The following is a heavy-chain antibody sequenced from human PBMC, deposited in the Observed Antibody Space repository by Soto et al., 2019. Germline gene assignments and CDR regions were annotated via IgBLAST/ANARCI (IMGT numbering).Heavy chain of an antibody. V-gene: IGHV3-23*01. J-gene: IGHJ4*02. CDR1: GFTLSSYA. D-gene: IGHD6-19*01. Sequence: EVQLLESGGGLVQPGGSLRLSCAASGFTLSSYAMTWVRQAPGKGLEWVSVISDSDNATYYADSVKGRLTISRDNSKNTLYLQLNSLRAEDTAVDYCAKGVSSSAWSASDSWGQGTLVTVSA. CDR3: AKGVSSSAWSASDS. CDR2: ISDSDNAT.